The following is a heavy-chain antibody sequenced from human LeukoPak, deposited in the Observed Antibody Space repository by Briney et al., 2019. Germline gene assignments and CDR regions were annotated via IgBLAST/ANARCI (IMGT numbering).Heavy chain of an antibody. Sequence: GGSLRLSCAASGFTFSDYAMRWVRQAPGKGLEWVAVMSYDGSNKYYADSVKGRFTISRDNSKNTLYVQMSSLRVEDTAVYYGARDFQWLRAMDVWGQGTTVTVSS. V-gene: IGHV3-30-3*01. CDR2: MSYDGSNK. CDR3: ARDFQWLRAMDV. J-gene: IGHJ6*02. D-gene: IGHD6-19*01. CDR1: GFTFSDYA.